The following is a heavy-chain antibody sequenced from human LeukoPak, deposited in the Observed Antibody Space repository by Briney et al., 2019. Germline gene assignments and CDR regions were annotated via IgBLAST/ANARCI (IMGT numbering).Heavy chain of an antibody. CDR3: ARVRKYYYDSSGYCDY. CDR1: GYTLTSYG. D-gene: IGHD3-22*01. V-gene: IGHV1-18*01. J-gene: IGHJ4*02. CDR2: ISAYNGNT. Sequence: ASVKVSCKASGYTLTSYGISWVRQAPGQGLEWMGWISAYNGNTNYAQKLQGRVTMTTDTSTSTAYMELRSLRSDDTAVYYCARVRKYYYDSSGYCDYWGQGTLVTVSS.